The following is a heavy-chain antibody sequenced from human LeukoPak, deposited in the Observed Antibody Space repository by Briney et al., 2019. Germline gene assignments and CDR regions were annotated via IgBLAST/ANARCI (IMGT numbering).Heavy chain of an antibody. Sequence: GGSLRLSCAASGFSFSSYAMTWVRQAPGKGLEWVSSSSGIGGSYTRYADFVKGRFTISRDNSESTLYLQMTSLSVEDTAVYYCAKSGRPYDTSGYFYFDNWGQGTLVTVSS. CDR3: AKSGRPYDTSGYFYFDN. J-gene: IGHJ4*02. CDR2: SSGIGGSYT. CDR1: GFSFSSYA. D-gene: IGHD3-22*01. V-gene: IGHV3-23*01.